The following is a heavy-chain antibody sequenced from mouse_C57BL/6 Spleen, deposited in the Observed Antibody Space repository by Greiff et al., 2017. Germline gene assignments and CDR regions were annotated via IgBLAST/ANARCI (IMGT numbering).Heavy chain of an antibody. Sequence: EVKVVESGGGLVKPGGSLKLSCAASGFTFSSYAMSWVRQTPEKRLEWVATISDGGSYTYYPDNVKGRVTISRDNAKNNQYLQMSHLKSEDTAMYYCAGPAWFAYWGQGTLVTVSA. CDR1: GFTFSSYA. CDR3: AGPAWFAY. J-gene: IGHJ3*01. V-gene: IGHV5-4*03. CDR2: ISDGGSYT.